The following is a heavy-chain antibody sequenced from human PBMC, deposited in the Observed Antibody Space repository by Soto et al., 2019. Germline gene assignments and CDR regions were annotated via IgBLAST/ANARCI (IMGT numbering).Heavy chain of an antibody. CDR3: APYDILTDY. CDR1: GFTFSSYA. V-gene: IGHV3-23*01. D-gene: IGHD3-9*01. Sequence: EVQLLESGGGLVQPGGSLRLSCAASGFTFSSYAMSWVRQAPGKGLEWVSAISGSGGSTYYADSVKGRFTISRDNSKNTRDRQMNSLRAEDTAVYYCAPYDILTDYWGQGTLVTVSS. CDR2: ISGSGGST. J-gene: IGHJ4*02.